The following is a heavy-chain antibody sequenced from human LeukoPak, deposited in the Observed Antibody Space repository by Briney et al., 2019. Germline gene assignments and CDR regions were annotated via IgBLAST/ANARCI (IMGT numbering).Heavy chain of an antibody. CDR2: INPNSGGT. Sequence: VASVKVSCKASGYTFTGYYMHWVRQAPGQGLEWMGWINPNSGGTNYAQKFQGRVTMTRDTSVSTAYMELSRLRSDDTAVYYCARIPMQGSPWDYWGQGTLVTVSS. CDR3: ARIPMQGSPWDY. CDR1: GYTFTGYY. J-gene: IGHJ4*02. V-gene: IGHV1-2*02.